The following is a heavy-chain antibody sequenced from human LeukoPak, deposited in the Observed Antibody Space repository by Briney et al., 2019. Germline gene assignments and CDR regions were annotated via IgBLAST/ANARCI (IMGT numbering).Heavy chain of an antibody. CDR2: IWYDGSNK. V-gene: IGHV3-33*06. CDR3: AKDRRGLDVFDI. J-gene: IGHJ3*02. Sequence: PGGSLRLSCAASGFTFSSYGMHWVRQAPGKGLEWVAVIWYDGSNKYYADSVKGRFTISRDNSKNTLYLQMNSLRAEDTAVYYCAKDRRGLDVFDIWGQGTMVTVSS. D-gene: IGHD3-10*01. CDR1: GFTFSSYG.